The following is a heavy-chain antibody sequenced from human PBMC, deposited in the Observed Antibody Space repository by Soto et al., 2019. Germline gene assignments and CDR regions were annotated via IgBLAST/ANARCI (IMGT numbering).Heavy chain of an antibody. CDR3: ARDHLPRRHIAAAVGYYYYGMDV. V-gene: IGHV3-33*01. J-gene: IGHJ6*02. D-gene: IGHD6-13*01. CDR2: IWYDGSNK. CDR1: GFTFSSYG. Sequence: PGGSLRLSCAASGFTFSSYGMHWVRQAPGKGLEWVAVIWYDGSNKYYADSVKGRFTISRDNSKNTLYLQMNSLRAEDTAVYYCARDHLPRRHIAAAVGYYYYGMDVWGQGTTVTVYS.